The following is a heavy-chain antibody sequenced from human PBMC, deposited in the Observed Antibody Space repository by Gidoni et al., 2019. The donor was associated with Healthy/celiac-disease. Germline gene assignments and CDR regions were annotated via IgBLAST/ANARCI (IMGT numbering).Heavy chain of an antibody. Sequence: QVQLQESGPGLVKPSQTLSLTCTVSGGSISSGGSYWSWIRQHPGKGLEWIGYIYYSGSTYYNPSLKSRVTISVDTSKNQFSLKLSSVTAADTAVYYCARDGGSYARDAFDIWGQGTMVTVSS. J-gene: IGHJ3*02. D-gene: IGHD1-26*01. CDR2: IYYSGST. V-gene: IGHV4-31*03. CDR1: GGSISSGGSY. CDR3: ARDGGSYARDAFDI.